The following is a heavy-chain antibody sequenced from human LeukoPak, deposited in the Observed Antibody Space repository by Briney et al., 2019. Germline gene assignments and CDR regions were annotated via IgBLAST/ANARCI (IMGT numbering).Heavy chain of an antibody. CDR2: IREDGSER. Sequence: GGSLRLSCAASGFTFSNYWMTWVRQAPGKGLEWVASIREDGSERYYVDSVKGRFTISRDNPQNSLYLQMSSLRAEDTAVYYCARGWRGGSYPDYWGQGTLVTVSS. J-gene: IGHJ4*02. CDR1: GFTFSNYW. D-gene: IGHD1-26*01. CDR3: ARGWRGGSYPDY. V-gene: IGHV3-7*01.